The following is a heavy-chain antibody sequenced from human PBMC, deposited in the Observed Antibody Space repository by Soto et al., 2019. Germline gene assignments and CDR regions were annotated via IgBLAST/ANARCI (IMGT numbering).Heavy chain of an antibody. CDR2: IMGSASST. J-gene: IGHJ6*02. D-gene: IGHD5-18*01. CDR3: GRDRLPIQLWLDRYYYGMDV. Sequence: PGASLSLSCAASGFTFSSYAMTLVRQAPRKGLEGVSVIMGSASSTYYAGSVKSLFAVSGYNSSKALDLRKNSPRAENTAVYYCGRDRLPIQLWLDRYYYGMDVWAQGTTVTVSS. V-gene: IGHV3-23*01. CDR1: GFTFSSYA.